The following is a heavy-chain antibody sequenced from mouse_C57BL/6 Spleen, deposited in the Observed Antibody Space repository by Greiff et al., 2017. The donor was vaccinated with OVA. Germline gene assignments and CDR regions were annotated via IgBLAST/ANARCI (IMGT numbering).Heavy chain of an antibody. CDR1: GYTFTSYD. D-gene: IGHD2-3*01. Sequence: LQESGPELVKPGASVKLSCKASGYTFTSYDINWVKQRPGQGLEWIGWIYPRDGSTKYNEKFKGKATLTVDTSSSTAYMELHSLTSEDSAVYFCARWDDGYLYYFDYWGQGTTLTVSS. J-gene: IGHJ2*01. CDR3: ARWDDGYLYYFDY. CDR2: IYPRDGST. V-gene: IGHV1-85*01.